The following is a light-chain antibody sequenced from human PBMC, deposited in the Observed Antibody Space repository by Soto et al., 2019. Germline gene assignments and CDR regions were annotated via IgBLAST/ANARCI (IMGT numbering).Light chain of an antibody. J-gene: IGLJ2*01. V-gene: IGLV2-14*01. CDR2: DVT. CDR1: SSDIGGYSY. Sequence: QSALTQPASVSGFPGQSITISCSGSSSDIGGYSYVSWYQQHPGKAPKLMIYDVTNRPSGVSNRFSGSKSGNTASLTISGLQAEDEADYYCSSFRSSIYVLFGEGTKVTVL. CDR3: SSFRSSIYVL.